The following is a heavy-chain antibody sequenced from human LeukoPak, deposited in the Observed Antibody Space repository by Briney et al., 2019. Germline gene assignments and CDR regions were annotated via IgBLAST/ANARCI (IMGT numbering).Heavy chain of an antibody. CDR3: AKGSYSSSWYYFDY. CDR2: IYHSGST. V-gene: IGHV4-4*02. J-gene: IGHJ4*02. Sequence: PSETLSLTCAVSGGSISSSNWWSWVRQPPGKGLEWIGEIYHSGSTNYNPSLKSRVTLSVDKSKNQFSLKLSSVTAADTAVYYCAKGSYSSSWYYFDYWGQGTLVTVSS. D-gene: IGHD6-13*01. CDR1: GGSISSSNW.